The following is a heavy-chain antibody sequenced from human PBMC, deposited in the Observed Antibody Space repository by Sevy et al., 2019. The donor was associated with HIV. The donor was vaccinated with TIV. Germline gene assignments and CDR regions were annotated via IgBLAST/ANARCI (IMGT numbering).Heavy chain of an antibody. CDR3: ARDNATVSRRGLRYYYYGTDV. J-gene: IGHJ6*02. V-gene: IGHV3-7*01. D-gene: IGHD2-2*01. Sequence: GGSLRLSCAASGFTFSTYWMSWFRQAPGKGLEWVANINEDGTEKFYVDSVKGRFTMSRDNAKNSLYLQMYSLRAEDAAVYYCARDNATVSRRGLRYYYYGTDVWGQGTTVTVSS. CDR2: INEDGTEK. CDR1: GFTFSTYW.